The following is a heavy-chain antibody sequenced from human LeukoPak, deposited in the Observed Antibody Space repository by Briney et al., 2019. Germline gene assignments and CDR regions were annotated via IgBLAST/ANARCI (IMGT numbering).Heavy chain of an antibody. CDR1: GYSFTSYW. V-gene: IGHV5-51*01. J-gene: IGHJ4*02. CDR3: ARVADPGIAAAGISPSDY. D-gene: IGHD6-13*01. Sequence: GESLKISCKGSGYSFTSYWIGWVRHMPGKGLEWMGIIYPGDSDTRYSPSFQGQVTISADKSISTAYLQWSSLKASDTAMYYCARVADPGIAAAGISPSDYWGQGTLVTVSS. CDR2: IYPGDSDT.